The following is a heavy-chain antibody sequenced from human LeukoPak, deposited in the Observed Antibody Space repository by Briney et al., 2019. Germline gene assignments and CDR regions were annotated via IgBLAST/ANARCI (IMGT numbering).Heavy chain of an antibody. CDR1: GYTFTSYY. Sequence: ASVKVSCKASGYTFTSYYMHWVRQAPGQGLEWMGIVNPSGGSTSYAQKFQGRVTMTRDTSTSTVYTELSSLRSEDTAVYYCAVHGSGSYSVTDYWGQGTLVTVSS. D-gene: IGHD3-10*01. CDR3: AVHGSGSYSVTDY. CDR2: VNPSGGST. V-gene: IGHV1-46*01. J-gene: IGHJ4*02.